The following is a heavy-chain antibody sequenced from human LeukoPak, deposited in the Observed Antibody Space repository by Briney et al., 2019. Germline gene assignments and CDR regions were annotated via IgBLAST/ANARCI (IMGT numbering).Heavy chain of an antibody. CDR1: GFTFSSYA. J-gene: IGHJ4*02. V-gene: IGHV3-30*04. CDR3: ARASPNYDILTGYYGY. D-gene: IGHD3-9*01. CDR2: XSYDGSNK. Sequence: GGSXXLSXXASGFTFSSYAMHWVRQAPGKGLXWXXXXSYDGSNKYYADSVKGRFTISRDNSKNTLYLQMNSLRAEDTAVYYCARASPNYDILTGYYGYWGQGTLVTVSS.